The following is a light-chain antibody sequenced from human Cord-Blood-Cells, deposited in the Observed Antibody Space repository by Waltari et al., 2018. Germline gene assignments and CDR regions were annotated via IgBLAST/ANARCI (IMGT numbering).Light chain of an antibody. CDR1: TSDGGGYHY. J-gene: IGLJ2*01. Sequence: QSALTPPASVSGSPGQSVTISCTGTTSDGGGYHYVSWYHQHPGKAPKLMIYDVSKRPSGVSNRFSGSKSGNTASLTISGLQAEDEADYYCSSYTSSSTVVFGGGTKLTVL. CDR2: DVS. CDR3: SSYTSSSTVV. V-gene: IGLV2-14*01.